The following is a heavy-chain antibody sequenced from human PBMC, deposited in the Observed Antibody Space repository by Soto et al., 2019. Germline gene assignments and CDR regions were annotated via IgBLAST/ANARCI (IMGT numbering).Heavy chain of an antibody. CDR1: GYTFTSYG. D-gene: IGHD6-13*01. V-gene: IGHV1-3*01. Sequence: ASVKVSCKASGYTFTSYGIHWVRQAPGQRLEWMGWINAANGDTKYSPKFQSRVTITRDTSASTAYMELSSLRSEDTAVYYCVRRHVSATGIDWFEPWG. CDR3: VRRHVSATGIDWFEP. CDR2: INAANGDT. J-gene: IGHJ5*02.